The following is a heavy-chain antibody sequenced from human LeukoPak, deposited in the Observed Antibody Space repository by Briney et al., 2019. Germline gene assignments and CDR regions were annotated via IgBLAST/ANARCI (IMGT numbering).Heavy chain of an antibody. CDR1: GGSFSGYY. CDR2: IKHSGST. V-gene: IGHV4-34*01. Sequence: SETLSLTCAVYGGSFSGYYWSWIRQPPGKGLEWIGEIKHSGSTNYNPSLKSRVTISVDTSKNQFSLKLSSVTAADTAVYYCAREGGYGDYGGPFDYWGQGTLVTVSS. D-gene: IGHD4-17*01. CDR3: AREGGYGDYGGPFDY. J-gene: IGHJ4*02.